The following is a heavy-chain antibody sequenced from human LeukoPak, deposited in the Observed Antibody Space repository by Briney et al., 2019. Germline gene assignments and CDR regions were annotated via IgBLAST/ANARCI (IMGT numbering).Heavy chain of an antibody. V-gene: IGHV3-48*04. J-gene: IGHJ6*03. Sequence: GGSLRLSCAASGFTFSSYSMNWVRQAPGKGLEWVSYISSSSSTIYYADSVKGRFTISRDNAKNSLYLQLNSLTAADTAVYYCARVAVIYQYYMNVWGRGTTVTVSS. CDR1: GFTFSSYS. D-gene: IGHD5-12*01. CDR3: ARVAVIYQYYMNV. CDR2: ISSSSSTI.